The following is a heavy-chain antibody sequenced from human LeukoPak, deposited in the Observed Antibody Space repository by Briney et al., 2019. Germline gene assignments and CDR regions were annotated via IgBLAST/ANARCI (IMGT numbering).Heavy chain of an antibody. CDR1: GGSVSNYY. D-gene: IGHD3-10*01. V-gene: IGHV4-59*02. CDR3: ARAGPWQIDP. J-gene: IGHJ5*02. CDR2: IFYSGST. Sequence: PSETLSLTCTVSGGSVSNYYWSWIRQPPGKGLEWIGHIFYSGSTNYKPSLKSRVSISVDRSKNQFSLKLTSVTAADTAVYYCARAGPWQIDPWGQGILVTVSS.